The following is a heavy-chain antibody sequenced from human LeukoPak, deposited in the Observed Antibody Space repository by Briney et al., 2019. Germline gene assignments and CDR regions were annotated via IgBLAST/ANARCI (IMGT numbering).Heavy chain of an antibody. V-gene: IGHV3-23*01. CDR2: ISGTGGST. D-gene: IGHD5-24*01. J-gene: IGHJ4*02. CDR3: TKTMSRDGYSRFDY. CDR1: GFTFSSYG. Sequence: GGSLRLSCAASGFTFSSYGMTWVRQAPGMGLEWVSTISGTGGSTYYADSVKGRFTVSRDNSKNTLYLQMISLRAEDTAAYYCTKTMSRDGYSRFDYWCLGTLVTVSS.